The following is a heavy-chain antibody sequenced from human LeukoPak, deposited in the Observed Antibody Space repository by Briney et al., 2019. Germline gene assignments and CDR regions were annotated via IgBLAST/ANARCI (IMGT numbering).Heavy chain of an antibody. J-gene: IGHJ5*02. Sequence: GSLRLSCAASGFTFSSYAMSWVRQAPGKGLEWIGEINHSGSTNYNPSFKSRVTISVDTSKKQFSLKLSSVTAADTAVYYCARGLFLTGSKPGLWFDPWGQGTLVTVSS. CDR1: GFTFSSYA. V-gene: IGHV4-34*01. D-gene: IGHD3-9*01. CDR2: INHSGST. CDR3: ARGLFLTGSKPGLWFDP.